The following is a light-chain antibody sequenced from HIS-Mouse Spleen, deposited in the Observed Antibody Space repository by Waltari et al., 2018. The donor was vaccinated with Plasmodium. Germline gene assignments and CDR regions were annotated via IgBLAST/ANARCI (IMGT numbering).Light chain of an antibody. J-gene: IGKJ3*01. CDR3: QQYNSWSFT. V-gene: IGKV3-15*01. CDR1: QSVSSN. CDR2: GAS. Sequence: EIVITQSPAPLSVSPGESATLSCRASQSVSSNLAWHQQKPGQVPRLLIYGASTMPTGIPARFSGSGSGTEFTLTISSLQSEDFAVYYCQQYNSWSFTFGPGTKVDIK.